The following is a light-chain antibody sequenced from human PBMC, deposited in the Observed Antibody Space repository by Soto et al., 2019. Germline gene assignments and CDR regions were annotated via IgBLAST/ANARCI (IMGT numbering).Light chain of an antibody. Sequence: QSALTQPPSASGSLGQSVTISCTGTSSDVGGYNYVSWYQQHPGKAPKLMIYEVNKRPSGVPDRFSGSKFGNTASLTVSGLQAEEEADYYCSSYAGSNRVFGGGTKVTVL. V-gene: IGLV2-8*01. CDR1: SSDVGGYNY. J-gene: IGLJ3*02. CDR2: EVN. CDR3: SSYAGSNRV.